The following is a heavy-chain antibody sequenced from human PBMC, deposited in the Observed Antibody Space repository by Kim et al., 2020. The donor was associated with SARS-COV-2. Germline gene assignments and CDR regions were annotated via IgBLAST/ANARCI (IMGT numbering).Heavy chain of an antibody. V-gene: IGHV4-39*01. CDR3: ARRDLGLTFDY. J-gene: IGHJ4*02. D-gene: IGHD3-9*01. CDR2: ST. Sequence: STFKSPSPKNRVTISRDTSKSQFSLKLRSGTAADTAVYYCARRDLGLTFDYWGQGTLVIVSS.